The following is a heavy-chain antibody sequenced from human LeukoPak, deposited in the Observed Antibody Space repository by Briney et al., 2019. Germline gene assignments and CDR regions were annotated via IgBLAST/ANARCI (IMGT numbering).Heavy chain of an antibody. CDR1: RFTFSSYS. J-gene: IGHJ4*02. CDR2: ISSSGNYI. V-gene: IGHV3-21*01. Sequence: GGSLRLSCAASRFTFSSYSMNRVRQAPGKGLEWVSSISSSGNYIYYADSVKGRFTISRDNAKNSLYLQMNSLRAEDTAVYYCARDSIQQQLVLEDRGYPYYFEHWGQGTLVTVSS. D-gene: IGHD6-13*01. CDR3: ARDSIQQQLVLEDRGYPYYFEH.